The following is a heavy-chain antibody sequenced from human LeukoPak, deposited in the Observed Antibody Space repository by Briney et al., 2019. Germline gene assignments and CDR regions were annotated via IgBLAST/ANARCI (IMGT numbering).Heavy chain of an antibody. CDR1: GGSFSGYY. V-gene: IGHV4-59*08. CDR3: ARGIPQWPARVDY. CDR2: IYYSGST. J-gene: IGHJ4*02. D-gene: IGHD6-19*01. Sequence: SETLSLTCAVYGGSFSGYYWSWIRQPPGKGLEWIGFIYYSGSTNYNPSLKSRVTISVDMSKNQFSLKLSSVTAADTAVYYCARGIPQWPARVDYWGQGTLVTVSS.